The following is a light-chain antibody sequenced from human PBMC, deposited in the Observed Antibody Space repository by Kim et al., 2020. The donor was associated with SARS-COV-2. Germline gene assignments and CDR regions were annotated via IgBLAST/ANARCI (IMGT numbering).Light chain of an antibody. CDR2: GAS. Sequence: VSPGDRVTLSCRASHSVKSNLAWYQQKPGQSPRLLIYGASIRATGVPARFTGSGSGTDFTLTINSLLSEDSGVYYCQEYDNWPSLFFGGGTKLEIK. J-gene: IGKJ4*01. V-gene: IGKV3D-15*01. CDR3: QEYDNWPSLF. CDR1: HSVKSN.